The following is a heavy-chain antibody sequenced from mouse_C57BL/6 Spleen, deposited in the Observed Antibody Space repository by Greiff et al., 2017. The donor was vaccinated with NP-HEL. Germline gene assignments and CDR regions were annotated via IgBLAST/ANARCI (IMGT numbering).Heavy chain of an antibody. CDR3: ARSTRGSVDFDV. CDR2: IDPSDSYT. D-gene: IGHD1-1*01. Sequence: VKLQQPGAELVMPGASVKLSCKASGYTFTSYWMHWVKQRPGQGLEWIGEIDPSDSYTNYNQKFKGKSTLTVDKSSSTAYMQISSLTSEDSAGYYFARSTRGSVDFDVCGTGGTVTVSS. V-gene: IGHV1-69*01. J-gene: IGHJ1*03. CDR1: GYTFTSYW.